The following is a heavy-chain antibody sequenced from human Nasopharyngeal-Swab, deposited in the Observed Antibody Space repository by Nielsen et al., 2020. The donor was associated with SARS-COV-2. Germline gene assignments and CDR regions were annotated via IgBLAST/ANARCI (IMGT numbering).Heavy chain of an antibody. Sequence: WIRQPPGKGLEWVGRIKSKTDGGTTDYAAPVKGRFTISRDDSKNTLYLQMNSLKTEDTAVYYCTTGLRGGYSYGYNYWGQGTLGTVSS. J-gene: IGHJ4*02. CDR3: TTGLRGGYSYGYNY. D-gene: IGHD5-18*01. CDR2: IKSKTDGGTT. V-gene: IGHV3-15*01.